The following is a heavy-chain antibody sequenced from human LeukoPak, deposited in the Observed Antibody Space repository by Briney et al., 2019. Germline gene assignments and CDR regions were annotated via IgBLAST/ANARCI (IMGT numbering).Heavy chain of an antibody. J-gene: IGHJ4*02. V-gene: IGHV3-53*01. D-gene: IGHD2-21*01. CDR3: ARGGGRIPGPSFDY. CDR2: IYSGGST. CDR1: GFTVSSNY. Sequence: GGSLRLSCAASGFTVSSNYMSWVRQAPGKGLEWVSVIYSGGSTYYADSVKGRFTISRDNSKNTLYLQMNSLRAEDTAVYYCARGGGRIPGPSFDYWGQGTLVTVSS.